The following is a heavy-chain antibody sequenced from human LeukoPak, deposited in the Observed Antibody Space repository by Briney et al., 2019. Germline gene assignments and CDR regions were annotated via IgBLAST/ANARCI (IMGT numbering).Heavy chain of an antibody. Sequence: SETLSLTWTVSGGSISSGDYYWSWIRQPPGKGLEWIGYIYYSGSTYYNPSLKSRVTISVDTSKNQFSLKLSSVTAADTAVYYCAVTPSYSSSWYVGYWGQGTLVTVSS. CDR3: AVTPSYSSSWYVGY. D-gene: IGHD6-13*01. CDR1: GGSISSGDYY. V-gene: IGHV4-30-4*01. J-gene: IGHJ4*02. CDR2: IYYSGST.